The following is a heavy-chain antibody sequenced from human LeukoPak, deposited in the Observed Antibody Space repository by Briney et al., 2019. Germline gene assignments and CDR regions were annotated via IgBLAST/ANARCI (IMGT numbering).Heavy chain of an antibody. CDR1: GGSFSGYY. V-gene: IGHV4-34*01. CDR3: ATRTSSRDGYNYYFDY. CDR2: INHSGST. J-gene: IGHJ4*02. Sequence: SETLSLTCAVYGGSFSGYYWSWTRQPPGKGLEWIGEINHSGSTNYNPSLKSRVTMSVDTSKNQFSLKLSSVTAADTAVYYCATRTSSRDGYNYYFDYWGQGTLVTVSS. D-gene: IGHD5-24*01.